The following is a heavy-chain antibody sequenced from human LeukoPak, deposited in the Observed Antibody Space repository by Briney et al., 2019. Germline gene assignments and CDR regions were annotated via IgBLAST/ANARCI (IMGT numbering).Heavy chain of an antibody. Sequence: PGGSLRLSCAASGFTFSNAWMSWVRQGPGKGLEWVSGISWNSVNIGYADSVKGRFTISRDNAKNSLYLQMNSLRAEDMALYYCAKDLYLRGYYGPFDYLGQGTLVTVSS. CDR1: GFTFSNAW. CDR3: AKDLYLRGYYGPFDY. V-gene: IGHV3-9*03. J-gene: IGHJ4*02. CDR2: ISWNSVNI. D-gene: IGHD3-10*01.